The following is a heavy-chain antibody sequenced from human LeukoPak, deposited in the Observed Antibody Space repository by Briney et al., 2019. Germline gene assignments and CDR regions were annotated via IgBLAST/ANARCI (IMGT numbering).Heavy chain of an antibody. D-gene: IGHD1-26*01. CDR2: IYTSGST. Sequence: ASETLSLTCTVSGGSISSNYWSWIRQPAGQGLEWIWRIYTSGSTNSNHSLKSLITISVAKSKTQFSLTLSSMTAADAAVYFFARSRGVEGTGFDYWGQGTLVTVSS. J-gene: IGHJ4*02. V-gene: IGHV4-4*07. CDR3: ARSRGVEGTGFDY. CDR1: GGSISSNY.